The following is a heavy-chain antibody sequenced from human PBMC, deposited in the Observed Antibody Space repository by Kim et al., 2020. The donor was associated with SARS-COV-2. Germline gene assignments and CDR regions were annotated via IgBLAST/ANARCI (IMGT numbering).Heavy chain of an antibody. Sequence: GGSLRLSCAASGFTFSSYAMSWVRQAPGKGLEWVAAITCSGGNTYYADSVKGRFTISRDNSKNTLYLQMNSLRAEDTAVYYCARDGKAYSISWFAVDCFDHWGQGTLVTVSS. CDR1: GFTFSSYA. V-gene: IGHV3-23*01. CDR3: ARDGKAYSISWFAVDCFDH. CDR2: ITCSGGNT. D-gene: IGHD6-13*01. J-gene: IGHJ5*02.